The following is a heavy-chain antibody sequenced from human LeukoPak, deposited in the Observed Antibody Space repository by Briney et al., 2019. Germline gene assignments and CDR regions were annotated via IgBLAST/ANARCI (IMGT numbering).Heavy chain of an antibody. CDR2: IRYDGSNK. Sequence: GGSLRLSCAASGFTFSSYGMHWVRQAPGKGLEWVAFIRYDGSNKYYADSVKGRFTFSRDNSKNTLYLQMSSLRAEDTAVYYCAKDPRYYGSGSYYYWGQGTLVTVSS. V-gene: IGHV3-30*02. J-gene: IGHJ4*02. CDR3: AKDPRYYGSGSYYY. CDR1: GFTFSSYG. D-gene: IGHD3-10*01.